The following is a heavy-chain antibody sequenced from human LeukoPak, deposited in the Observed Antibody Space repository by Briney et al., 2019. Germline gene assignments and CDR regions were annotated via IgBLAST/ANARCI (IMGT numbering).Heavy chain of an antibody. CDR2: ISSSGSTI. Sequence: NPGGSLRLSCAASGFTFSSYEMNWVRQAPGKGLEWVSYISSSGSTIYYADSVKGRFTISRDNAKNSLYLQMNSLRAEDTAVYYCARAQSFYYYGMDVWGQGTMVTVSS. V-gene: IGHV3-48*03. CDR1: GFTFSSYE. J-gene: IGHJ6*02. D-gene: IGHD4-11*01. CDR3: ARAQSFYYYGMDV.